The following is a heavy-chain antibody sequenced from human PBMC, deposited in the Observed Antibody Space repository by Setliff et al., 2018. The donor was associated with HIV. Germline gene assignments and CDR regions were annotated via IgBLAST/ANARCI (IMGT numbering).Heavy chain of an antibody. CDR3: AREPDSIPYDY. V-gene: IGHV4-39*07. CDR2: FYYSGNT. CDR1: GGSISSSSYY. J-gene: IGHJ4*02. Sequence: SETLSPTCTVSGGSISSSSYYWGWIRQPPGKGLEWIGSFYYSGNTYYNPSLKSRVTISIDASRNQFSLKLSSVTAADTAVYYCAREPDSIPYDYWGQGTLVTVSS. D-gene: IGHD4-4*01.